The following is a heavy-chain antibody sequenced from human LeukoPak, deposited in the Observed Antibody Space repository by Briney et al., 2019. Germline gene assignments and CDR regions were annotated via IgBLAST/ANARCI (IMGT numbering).Heavy chain of an antibody. D-gene: IGHD2-2*01. J-gene: IGHJ6*03. CDR1: GYTFTSYD. V-gene: IGHV1-8*03. CDR3: ARVPAAMGYYYYYYMDV. Sequence: ASVKVSCKASGYTFTSYDINGVRQATGQGLEGRGWMNPNRGNTGYAQKFQGRVTITRNTSISKAYMELSSLRSEATAVYYCARVPAAMGYYYYYYMDVWGKGTTVTVSS. CDR2: MNPNRGNT.